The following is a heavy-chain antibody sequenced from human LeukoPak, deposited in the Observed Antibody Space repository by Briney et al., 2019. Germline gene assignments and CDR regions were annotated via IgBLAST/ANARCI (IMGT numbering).Heavy chain of an antibody. CDR2: ISSSSSYI. D-gene: IGHD4-17*01. V-gene: IGHV3-21*04. CDR1: GFTFSSYK. Sequence: GGSLRLSCAASGFTFSSYKMNWVRQAPGKGREWVSSISSSSSYIYYADSVKGRFTISRDNAQNSLYLQMNSLRAEDTAVYYCAKEESVTTVSFDYWGQGTLVTVSS. J-gene: IGHJ4*02. CDR3: AKEESVTTVSFDY.